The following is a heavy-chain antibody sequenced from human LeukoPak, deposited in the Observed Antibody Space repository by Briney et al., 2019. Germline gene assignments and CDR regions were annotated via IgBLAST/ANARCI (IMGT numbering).Heavy chain of an antibody. V-gene: IGHV4-59*11. CDR1: GGSISSQY. CDR2: IYYSGTT. D-gene: IGHD2-15*01. CDR3: ARSVEGYCRGGSCYYYSYYMDV. Sequence: SETLSLTCTVSGGSISSQYWSWVRQPPGKGLEWIGFIYYSGTTNYNPSLKSRVTISVDTSKKQFSLNLRSVTAADTPVYYCARSVEGYCRGGSCYYYSYYMDVWGKGTTVTVSS. J-gene: IGHJ6*03.